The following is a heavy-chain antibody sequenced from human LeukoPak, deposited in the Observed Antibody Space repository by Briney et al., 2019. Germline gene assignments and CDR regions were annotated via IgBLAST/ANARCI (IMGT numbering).Heavy chain of an antibody. J-gene: IGHJ4*02. Sequence: GGSLRLSCAASGFTFSSYSMNWVRQAPGKGLEWVSYISSSSSTIYYADSVKGRFTISRDKAKNSLYLQMNSLRDEDTAVYYCASALTYYYDSSGYPVDYWGQGTLVTVSS. D-gene: IGHD3-22*01. CDR3: ASALTYYYDSSGYPVDY. V-gene: IGHV3-48*02. CDR1: GFTFSSYS. CDR2: ISSSSSTI.